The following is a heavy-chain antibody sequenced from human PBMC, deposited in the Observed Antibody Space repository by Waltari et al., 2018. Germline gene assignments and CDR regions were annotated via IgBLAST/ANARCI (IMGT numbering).Heavy chain of an antibody. V-gene: IGHV3-74*01. CDR3: AREFGVLDYYYGMDV. CDR1: GFSFRSYW. Sequence: EVQLVESGGGLVQPGGSLRLSCAASGFSFRSYWMHWVRQAPGKGLVWGSPVTTDGSNTNVADSVKGRFTISRDNAKNTLFLQMNSLRAEDTAVYYCAREFGVLDYYYGMDVWGQGTTVTVSS. CDR2: VTTDGSNT. J-gene: IGHJ6*02. D-gene: IGHD5-12*01.